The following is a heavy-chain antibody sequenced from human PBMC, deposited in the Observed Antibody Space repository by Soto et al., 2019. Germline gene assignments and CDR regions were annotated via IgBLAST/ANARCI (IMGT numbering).Heavy chain of an antibody. V-gene: IGHV3-33*01. J-gene: IGHJ4*02. CDR3: ARDSGPYYFDY. Sequence: GGSLRLSCAASGFTFSSYGMHWVRQAPGKGLEWVAVIWYDGSNKYYADSVKGRFTISRDNSKNTLYLQMNSLRAEDTAVYYCARDSGPYYFDYWGQGTLVTVSS. CDR1: GFTFSSYG. CDR2: IWYDGSNK.